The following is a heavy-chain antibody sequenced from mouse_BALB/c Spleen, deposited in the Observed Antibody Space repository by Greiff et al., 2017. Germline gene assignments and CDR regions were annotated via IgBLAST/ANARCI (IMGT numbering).Heavy chain of an antibody. V-gene: IGHV3-6*02. CDR2: ISYDGSN. CDR3: ARDRRYGAMDY. J-gene: IGHJ4*01. Sequence: EVKLMESGPGLVKPSQSLSLTCSVTGYSITSGYYWNWIRQFPGNKLEWMGYISYDGSNNYNPSLKNRISITRDTSKNQFFLKLNSVTTEDTATYYCARDRRYGAMDYWGQGTSVTVSS. D-gene: IGHD2-14*01. CDR1: GYSITSGYY.